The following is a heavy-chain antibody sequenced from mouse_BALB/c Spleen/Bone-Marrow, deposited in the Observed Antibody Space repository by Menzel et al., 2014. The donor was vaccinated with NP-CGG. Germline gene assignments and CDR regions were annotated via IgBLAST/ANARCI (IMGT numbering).Heavy chain of an antibody. J-gene: IGHJ2*01. CDR2: IHPNSANT. CDR3: ARHHRYAYYFDY. V-gene: IGHV1S130*01. CDR1: GYTSTGSW. Sequence: QVQLQQSGSVLVRPGASVKLSCKTSGYTSTGSWMHWAKQRPGQGLEWIGEIHPNSANTNYNEKFKGKATLTVDTSSSTAYVDLSSLTSEDSAVYYCARHHRYAYYFDYWGQGTTLTVSS. D-gene: IGHD2-14*01.